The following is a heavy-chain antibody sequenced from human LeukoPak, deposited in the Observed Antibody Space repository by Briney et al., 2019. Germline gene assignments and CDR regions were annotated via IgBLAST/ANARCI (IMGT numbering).Heavy chain of an antibody. V-gene: IGHV4-59*01. D-gene: IGHD3-10*02. Sequence: PSETLSLTCTVSGGSISRYYWSWIRQPPGKGLEWIGYIYYSGSTNYNPSLKSRVTISVDTSKNQFSLKLSSVTAADTAVYYCARGHSGRGGIDPWGQGTLVTVSS. CDR2: IYYSGST. J-gene: IGHJ5*02. CDR3: ARGHSGRGGIDP. CDR1: GGSISRYY.